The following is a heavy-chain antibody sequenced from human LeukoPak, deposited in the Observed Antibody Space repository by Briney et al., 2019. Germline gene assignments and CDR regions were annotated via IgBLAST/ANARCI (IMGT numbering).Heavy chain of an antibody. J-gene: IGHJ3*02. CDR2: IYTGGST. CDR3: ARATYYYDSSGRTDAFDI. CDR1: GGSISSGSYY. D-gene: IGHD3-22*01. V-gene: IGHV4-61*02. Sequence: SETLSLTCTVSGGSISSGSYYWSWIRQPAGKGLEWFVRIYTGGSTNYSPSLKNRVTISVDTSKNQFSLKLSSVTAADAAVYYCARATYYYDSSGRTDAFDIWGQGTMVTVSS.